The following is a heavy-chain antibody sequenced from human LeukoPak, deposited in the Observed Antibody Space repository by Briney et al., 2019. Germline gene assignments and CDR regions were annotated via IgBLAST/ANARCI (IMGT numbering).Heavy chain of an antibody. CDR3: ARAYYDFWSGCLFDP. CDR2: INHSGST. D-gene: IGHD3-3*01. V-gene: IGHV4-34*09. Sequence: SETLSLTCAVYGGSFSGYYWSWIRQPPGKGLEWIGEINHSGSTNYNPSLKSRVTISVDTSKNQFSLKLSSVTAADTAVYYCARAYYDFWSGCLFDPWGQGTLVTVSS. CDR1: GGSFSGYY. J-gene: IGHJ5*02.